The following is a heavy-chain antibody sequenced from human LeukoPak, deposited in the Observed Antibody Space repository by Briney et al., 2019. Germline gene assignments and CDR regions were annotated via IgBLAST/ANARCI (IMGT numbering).Heavy chain of an antibody. CDR2: IYYTGST. D-gene: IGHD6-19*01. CDR3: ARRNPIIRRTTGPIGYSSGWYPRGTMYYFDY. V-gene: IGHV4-39*01. J-gene: IGHJ4*02. CDR1: GGSIRSATYY. Sequence: SETLSLTCTVSGGSIRSATYYWAWIRQSPGKGVEWIGSIYYTGSTYYNPSLRGRVTISVDTSKNQFSLKLSSVTAADTAVYYCARRNPIIRRTTGPIGYSSGWYPRGTMYYFDYWGQGTLVTVSS.